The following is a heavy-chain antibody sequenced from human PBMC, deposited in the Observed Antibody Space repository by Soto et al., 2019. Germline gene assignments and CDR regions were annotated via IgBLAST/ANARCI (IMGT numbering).Heavy chain of an antibody. J-gene: IGHJ3*02. CDR3: AREPRIDAFDI. CDR2: IYFSGST. V-gene: IGHV4-31*03. D-gene: IGHD2-15*01. Sequence: QVQLQESGPGLVKPSQTLSLTCTVSGGSINSGGYYWSWIRQHPGKGLEWIGYIYFSGSTYYNPSLNSRVTISVDTSKNQFSLKFSSVTAADTAVYYCAREPRIDAFDIRGQGTMVTVSS. CDR1: GGSINSGGYY.